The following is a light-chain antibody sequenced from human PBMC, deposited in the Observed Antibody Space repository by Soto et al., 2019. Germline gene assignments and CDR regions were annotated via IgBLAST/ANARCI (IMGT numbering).Light chain of an antibody. CDR1: SSDVGCYNY. J-gene: IGLJ2*01. CDR3: SSYTSSSTGV. V-gene: IGLV2-14*01. CDR2: DVS. Sequence: QSALTQPASVSGSPGQSITISCTGTSSDVGCYNYVSWYQQHPGKAPKLMIYDVSNRPSGVSNRFSGSKSGNTASLTISGLQAEDEADYYCSSYTSSSTGVFGGGTKLTV.